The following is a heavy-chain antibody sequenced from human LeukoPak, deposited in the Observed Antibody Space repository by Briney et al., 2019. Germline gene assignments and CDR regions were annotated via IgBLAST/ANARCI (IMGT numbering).Heavy chain of an antibody. J-gene: IGHJ6*03. CDR2: IYYSGST. Sequence: SETLSLTCTVSGGSISSHHWSWIRQPPGKGLEWIGYIYYSGSTNYNPSLKSRVTISVDTSKNQSFLKLSSVTAADTAVYYCARQPWSNDYYYYYMDVWGKGTTVTVSS. D-gene: IGHD5-18*01. V-gene: IGHV4-59*11. CDR3: ARQPWSNDYYYYYMDV. CDR1: GGSISSHH.